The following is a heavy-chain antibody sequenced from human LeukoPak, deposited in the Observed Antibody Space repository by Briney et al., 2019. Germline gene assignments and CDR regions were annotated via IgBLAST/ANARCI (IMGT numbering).Heavy chain of an antibody. CDR1: GYTFTGYY. V-gene: IGHV1-2*02. CDR3: ARGLSISSDGWSDP. D-gene: IGHD6-6*01. J-gene: IGHJ5*02. CDR2: INPNSGGT. Sequence: GASVKVSCKASGYTFTGYYMHWVRQAPGQGLEWRGWINPNSGGTNYAQKFQGRVTMTRDTSISTAYMELSRLRSDDTAVYYCARGLSISSDGWSDPWGQGTLVTVSS.